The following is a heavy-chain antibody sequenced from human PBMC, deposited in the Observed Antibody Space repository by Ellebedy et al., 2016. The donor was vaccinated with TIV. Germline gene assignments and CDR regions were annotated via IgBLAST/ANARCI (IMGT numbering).Heavy chain of an antibody. D-gene: IGHD6-19*01. Sequence: GESLKISXQSSGYSFSNHWIAWVRQPRGKGLEWVGFIYPGDSDTRYSPSFQGQVTISSDNSISTVYLQWSGLKASDTAVYFCARLRDALADELDFWGQGTLVTVSS. V-gene: IGHV5-51*01. CDR1: GYSFSNHW. J-gene: IGHJ4*02. CDR2: IYPGDSDT. CDR3: ARLRDALADELDF.